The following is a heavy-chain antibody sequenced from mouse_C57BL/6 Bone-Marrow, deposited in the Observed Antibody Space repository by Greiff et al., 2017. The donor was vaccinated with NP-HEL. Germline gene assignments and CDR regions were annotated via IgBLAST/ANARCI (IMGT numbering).Heavy chain of an antibody. J-gene: IGHJ4*01. Sequence: EVKLMESGGGLVQPGGSLKLSCAASGFTFSDYYMYWVRQTPEKRLEWVAYISNGGGSTYYPDTVKGRFTISRDNAKNTLYLQMSRLKSEDTAMYYCARHDYGSSYRNYAMDYWGQGTSVTVSS. CDR3: ARHDYGSSYRNYAMDY. D-gene: IGHD1-1*01. CDR2: ISNGGGST. CDR1: GFTFSDYY. V-gene: IGHV5-12*01.